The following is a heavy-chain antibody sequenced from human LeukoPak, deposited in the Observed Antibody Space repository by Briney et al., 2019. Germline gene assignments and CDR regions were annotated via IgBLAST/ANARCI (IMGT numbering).Heavy chain of an antibody. CDR1: GYSFTSYW. D-gene: IGHD2-2*01. Sequence: GESLKISCKGSGYSFTSYWISWVRQMPGKGLAWMGRIDPSDSYTNYSPSFQGHVTISADKSISTAYLQWSSLKASDTAMYYCARHVSPIDIVVVPAPTYFDYWGQGTLVTVSS. CDR3: ARHVSPIDIVVVPAPTYFDY. CDR2: IDPSDSYT. V-gene: IGHV5-10-1*01. J-gene: IGHJ4*02.